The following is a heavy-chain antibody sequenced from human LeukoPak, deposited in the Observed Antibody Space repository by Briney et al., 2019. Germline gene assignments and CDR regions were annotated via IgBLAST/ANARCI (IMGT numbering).Heavy chain of an antibody. D-gene: IGHD3-22*01. CDR3: ARGPIVVVIIEMLFDY. CDR1: GYTFTGYY. CDR2: INPNSGGT. Sequence: ASVKVSCKASGYTFTGYYMHWVRQAPGQGLEWMGWINPNSGGTNYAQKFQGRVTMTRDTSISTAYMELSRLRSDDTAVYYCARGPIVVVIIEMLFDYWGQGTLVTVSS. J-gene: IGHJ4*02. V-gene: IGHV1-2*02.